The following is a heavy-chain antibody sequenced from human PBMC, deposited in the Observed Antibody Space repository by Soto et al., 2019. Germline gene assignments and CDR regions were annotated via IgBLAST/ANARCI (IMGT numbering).Heavy chain of an antibody. D-gene: IGHD3-3*01. CDR2: ISSSSSYI. CDR3: ARDRSRGSSYYDFWSGYSNPFDY. Sequence: GGSLRLSCAASGFTFSSYSMNWVRQAPGKGLEWVSSISSSSSYIYYADSVKGRFTISRDNAKNSLYLQMNSLRAEDTAVYYCARDRSRGSSYYDFWSGYSNPFDYWGQGTLVTVSS. V-gene: IGHV3-21*01. CDR1: GFTFSSYS. J-gene: IGHJ4*02.